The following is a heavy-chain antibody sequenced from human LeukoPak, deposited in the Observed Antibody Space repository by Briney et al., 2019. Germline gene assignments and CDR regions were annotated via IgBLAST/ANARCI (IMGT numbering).Heavy chain of an antibody. J-gene: IGHJ4*02. Sequence: SQTLSLTCTVSGGSISSSDYYWTWIRHHPGKDLEWIGYIYYSGSTYYNPSLKSRLSISVDTSKNQFSLKLSSVTAADTALYYCARDTGGYFDYWGQGTLVTVSS. V-gene: IGHV4-31*03. CDR1: GGSISSSDYY. CDR2: IYYSGST. CDR3: ARDTGGYFDY. D-gene: IGHD3-10*01.